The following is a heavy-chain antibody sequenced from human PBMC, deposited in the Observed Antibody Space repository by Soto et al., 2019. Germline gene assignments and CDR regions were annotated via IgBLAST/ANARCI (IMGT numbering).Heavy chain of an antibody. D-gene: IGHD6-13*01. CDR2: IYYSGST. CDR1: GGSVSSGSYY. J-gene: IGHJ6*02. Sequence: SETLSLTCTVSGGSVSSGSYYWSWIRQPPGKGLEWIGYIYYSGSTNYNPSLKSRVTISVDTSKNQFSLKMSYVTAADTAVYYCASGAEAVGSSSNEYYYYYGMDVWCQGTTVT. CDR3: ASGAEAVGSSSNEYYYYYGMDV. V-gene: IGHV4-61*01.